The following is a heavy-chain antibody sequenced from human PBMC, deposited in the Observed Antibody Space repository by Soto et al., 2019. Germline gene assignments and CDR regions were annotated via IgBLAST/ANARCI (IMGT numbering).Heavy chain of an antibody. CDR3: ARHYIYHYGEFDY. D-gene: IGHD3-10*01. Sequence: SETLSLTCTVSGSSISTYFWSWIRQPPGKGLEWIGYIYHSGSINCNPSLKSRVNISIDTSKNQFSLNLSSVTAADTAVYYCARHYIYHYGEFDYWGQGTLVTVSS. J-gene: IGHJ4*02. V-gene: IGHV4-59*08. CDR1: GSSISTYF. CDR2: IYHSGSI.